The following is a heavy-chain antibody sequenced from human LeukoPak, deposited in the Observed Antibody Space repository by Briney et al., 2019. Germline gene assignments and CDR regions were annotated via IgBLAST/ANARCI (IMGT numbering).Heavy chain of an antibody. CDR1: GFTFSSNW. CDR2: INSDGSSI. J-gene: IGHJ3*02. Sequence: PGGSLRLSCEASGFTFSSNWMHWVRQAPGKGLVWVSRINSDGSSISYADSVKARFTISRDNAKNTLYLQMNSLRAEDTAVYYCVSSDWYAAFDIWGQGTMVTVSS. D-gene: IGHD3-9*01. V-gene: IGHV3-74*01. CDR3: VSSDWYAAFDI.